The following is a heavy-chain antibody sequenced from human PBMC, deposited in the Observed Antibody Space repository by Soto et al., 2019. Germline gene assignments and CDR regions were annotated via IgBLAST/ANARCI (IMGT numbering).Heavy chain of an antibody. CDR1: GYRFTNYW. V-gene: IGHV5-51*01. CDR2: IYPGDSDT. Sequence: GESLKISCKGSGYRFTNYWIGWVRQMPGKGLEWMGIIYPGDSDTRYIPSFQGQVTISADKSINTAYLQWSSLKASDTAMYYCARDYCSGTPSYEFDYWGQGTQVTVSS. J-gene: IGHJ4*02. D-gene: IGHD2-15*01. CDR3: ARDYCSGTPSYEFDY.